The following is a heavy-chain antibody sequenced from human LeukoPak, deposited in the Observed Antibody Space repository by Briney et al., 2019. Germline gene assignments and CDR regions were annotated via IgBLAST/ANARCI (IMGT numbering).Heavy chain of an antibody. CDR2: ISSSGSTI. V-gene: IGHV3-48*03. Sequence: GGSLRLSCAASGFTFSSYEMNWVRQAPGKGLEWVSYISSSGSTIYYADSVKGRFTISRDNAKNSMYLQMNSLRADDTAEYYCARDRGYNAFDIWGQGTMVTVSS. D-gene: IGHD5-18*01. J-gene: IGHJ3*02. CDR3: ARDRGYNAFDI. CDR1: GFTFSSYE.